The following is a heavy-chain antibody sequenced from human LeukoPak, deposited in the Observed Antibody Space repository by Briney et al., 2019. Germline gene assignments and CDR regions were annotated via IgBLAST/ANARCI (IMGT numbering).Heavy chain of an antibody. V-gene: IGHV4-34*01. J-gene: IGHJ4*02. CDR2: INHSGST. D-gene: IGHD3-22*01. CDR3: ARAYRARSYYYDSSGHFDY. CDR1: GGSFSGYY. Sequence: PSETLPLTCAVYGGSFSGYYWSWIRQPPGKGLEWIGEINHSGSTNYNPSLKSRVTISVDTSKNQFSLKLSSVTAADTAVYYCARAYRARSYYYDSSGHFDYWGQGTLVTVSS.